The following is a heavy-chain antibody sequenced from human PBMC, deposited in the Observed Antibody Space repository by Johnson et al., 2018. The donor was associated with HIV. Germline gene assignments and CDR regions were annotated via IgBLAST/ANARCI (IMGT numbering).Heavy chain of an antibody. J-gene: IGHJ3*02. CDR1: GFTFSSYW. V-gene: IGHV3-7*02. CDR2: IKQDGSEK. Sequence: VQLVESGGGLVQPGGSLRLSCAASGFTFSSYWMSWVRQAPGKGLEWVANIKQDGSEKYYVDSLKGRFTISRDNSKNTLYLQMHSLRAEDTAVYYCTTGLPGATYDAFDIWGQGTMGTVSS. D-gene: IGHD5-12*01. CDR3: TTGLPGATYDAFDI.